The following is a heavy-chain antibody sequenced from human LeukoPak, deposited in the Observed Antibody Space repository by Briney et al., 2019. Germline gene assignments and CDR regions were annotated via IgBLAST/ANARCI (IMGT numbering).Heavy chain of an antibody. J-gene: IGHJ4*02. D-gene: IGHD3-10*01. Sequence: SGTLSLTCAVYGGSFSGYYWSWIRQPPGKGLEWIGEINHSGSTNYNPSLKSRVTISVDTSKNQFSLKLSSVTAADTAVYYCARTYYYGSGSNDYWGQGTLVTVSS. V-gene: IGHV4-34*01. CDR3: ARTYYYGSGSNDY. CDR2: INHSGST. CDR1: GGSFSGYY.